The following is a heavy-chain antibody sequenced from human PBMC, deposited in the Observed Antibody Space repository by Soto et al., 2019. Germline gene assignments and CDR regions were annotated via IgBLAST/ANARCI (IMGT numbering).Heavy chain of an antibody. D-gene: IGHD2-15*01. CDR1: GGSFSGYY. CDR3: ARASSPLIGYCSGGSCLQSPPFDC. J-gene: IGHJ4*02. CDR2: INHSGST. V-gene: IGHV4-34*01. Sequence: QVQLQQWGAGLLKPSETLSLTCAVYGGSFSGYYWSWIRQPPGKGLEWIGEINHSGSTNYNPSLKSRVTISVDTSKNQVSLKLSSVTAADTAVYYCARASSPLIGYCSGGSCLQSPPFDCWGQGTLVTVSS.